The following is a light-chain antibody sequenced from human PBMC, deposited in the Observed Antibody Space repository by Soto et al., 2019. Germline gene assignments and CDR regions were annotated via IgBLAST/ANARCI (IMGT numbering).Light chain of an antibody. CDR3: QSYASSLSGSV. V-gene: IGLV1-40*01. J-gene: IGLJ1*01. Sequence: QSVLTQPPSVSGAPGQRVTISCTGSSSNIGAVYDVHWYQQLPGTAPKLLIYGNSNRPSGVPDRFSGSKSGTSASLAITGLQAEDEADYYCQSYASSLSGSVFGTGTQLTVL. CDR2: GNS. CDR1: SSNIGAVYD.